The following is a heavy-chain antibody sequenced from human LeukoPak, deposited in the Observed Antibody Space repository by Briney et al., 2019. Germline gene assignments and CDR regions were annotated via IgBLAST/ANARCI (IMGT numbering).Heavy chain of an antibody. J-gene: IGHJ4*02. CDR1: GGSICSGSYY. D-gene: IGHD3-22*01. Sequence: SQTLSLTCTVSGGSICSGSYYWSWIRQPAGKGLEWIGRIYTSGSTNYNPSLKSRVTISVDTSKNQFSLKLSSVPAADTAVHYCARSPYYYDSTIYFDYWGQGTLVTVSS. V-gene: IGHV4-61*02. CDR3: ARSPYYYDSTIYFDY. CDR2: IYTSGST.